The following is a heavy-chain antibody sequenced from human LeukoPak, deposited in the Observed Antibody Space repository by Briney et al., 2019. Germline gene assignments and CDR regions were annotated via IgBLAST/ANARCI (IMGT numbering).Heavy chain of an antibody. Sequence: PGGSLRLSCVASGFTFSSYWMNWVRQAPGKGLEWVANIKQDGSGIYYVDSVKGRFTISRDNAKNSLYLQMNSLRAEDTAVYYCASQPTVTTYFDYWGQGTLVTVSS. CDR1: GFTFSSYW. CDR2: IKQDGSGI. D-gene: IGHD4-17*01. V-gene: IGHV3-7*01. CDR3: ASQPTVTTYFDY. J-gene: IGHJ4*02.